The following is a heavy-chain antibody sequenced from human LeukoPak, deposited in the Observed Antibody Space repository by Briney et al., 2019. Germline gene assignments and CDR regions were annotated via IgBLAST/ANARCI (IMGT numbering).Heavy chain of an antibody. CDR2: INSDGRGSST. Sequence: GGSLRLSCAASGFTFNIYWIHWVRQVPGRGLVWVSRINSDGRGSSTIYADSVKGRFSISRDNAKNMVYLQMNSLRAEDTAVYYCARDFADGDGFDFWGLGTMVTVSS. CDR1: GFTFNIYW. J-gene: IGHJ3*01. CDR3: ARDFADGDGFDF. V-gene: IGHV3-74*01.